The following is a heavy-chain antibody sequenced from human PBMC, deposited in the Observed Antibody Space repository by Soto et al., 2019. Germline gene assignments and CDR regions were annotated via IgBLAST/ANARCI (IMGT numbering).Heavy chain of an antibody. D-gene: IGHD6-6*01. Sequence: PSETLSLTCTVSGGSISSYYWSWIRQPPGKGLEWIGYIYYSGSTNYNPSLKSRVTISVGTSKNQFSLKLSSVTAADTAVYYCARQGAAARPYFDYWGQGTLVTVSS. V-gene: IGHV4-59*01. CDR3: ARQGAAARPYFDY. J-gene: IGHJ4*02. CDR2: IYYSGST. CDR1: GGSISSYY.